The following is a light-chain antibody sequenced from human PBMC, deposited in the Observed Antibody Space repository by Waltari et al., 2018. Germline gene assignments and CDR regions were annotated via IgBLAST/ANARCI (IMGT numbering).Light chain of an antibody. J-gene: IGKJ1*01. CDR1: RSVRKY. V-gene: IGKV3-20*01. CDR3: QKYDRLPAT. Sequence: EIVLTQSPGTLSLSPGERATPSCRASRSVRKYLAWYQPKPGQAPRLLIYETSIRATGSPDRVSGSGFGTDFSLTISSLDPEDFAVYFCQKYDRLPATFGQGTRVEIK. CDR2: ETS.